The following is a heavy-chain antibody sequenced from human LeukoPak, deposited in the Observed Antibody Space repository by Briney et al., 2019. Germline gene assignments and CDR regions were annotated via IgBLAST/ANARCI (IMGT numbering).Heavy chain of an antibody. Sequence: ASVKVSCKASGYTFTGYHMHWVRQAPGQGLEWMGRINPNSGDTNYAQKFQGRVTMTRDTSISTAYMELSRLRSDDTAVYYCARSVDTAMIFDHWGQGTLVTVSS. J-gene: IGHJ4*02. CDR1: GYTFTGYH. D-gene: IGHD5-18*01. CDR2: INPNSGDT. V-gene: IGHV1-2*06. CDR3: ARSVDTAMIFDH.